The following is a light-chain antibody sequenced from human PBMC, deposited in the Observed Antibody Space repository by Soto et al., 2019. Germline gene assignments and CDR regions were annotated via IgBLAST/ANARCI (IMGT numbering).Light chain of an antibody. V-gene: IGKV2-30*02. CDR1: QSLIHSDGDTY. Sequence: DIVMTQSPLSLPVTLGQPASISCRSSQSLIHSDGDTYLNWFQQRPGQSPRSLIYKVSDRDSGVPDRFSGSGSGTDFTLKISRVEAEDVGVYYWMQGTHWPWTFGQGTEVEIK. CDR2: KVS. J-gene: IGKJ1*01. CDR3: MQGTHWPWT.